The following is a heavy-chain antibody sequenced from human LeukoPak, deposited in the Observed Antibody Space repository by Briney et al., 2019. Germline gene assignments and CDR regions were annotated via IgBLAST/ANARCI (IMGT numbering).Heavy chain of an antibody. Sequence: ASVKVSCKASGGTFSSYAISWVRQAPGQGLEWLGGIIPIFGTANYAQKFKGRVTITTDESTCTAYMYLSSLISEDTAVYYCARDKLLDIHTPYSSGWSNWFDPWGQGTLVTVSS. CDR2: IIPIFGTA. J-gene: IGHJ5*02. D-gene: IGHD6-19*01. CDR1: GGTFSSYA. V-gene: IGHV1-69*05. CDR3: ARDKLLDIHTPYSSGWSNWFDP.